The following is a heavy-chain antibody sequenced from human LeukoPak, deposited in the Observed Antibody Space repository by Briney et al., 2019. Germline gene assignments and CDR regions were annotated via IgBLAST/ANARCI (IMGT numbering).Heavy chain of an antibody. CDR1: GYTFTGYY. CDR3: ARDLAAAGTSIGFDP. CDR2: INPNSGGT. D-gene: IGHD6-13*01. Sequence: GASVKVSCKASGYTFTGYYMHWVRQAPGQGLEWMGWINPNSGGTNYAQKFQGRVTMTRDTSISTAYTELSRLRSDDTAVYYCARDLAAAGTSIGFDPWGQGTLVTVSS. V-gene: IGHV1-2*02. J-gene: IGHJ5*02.